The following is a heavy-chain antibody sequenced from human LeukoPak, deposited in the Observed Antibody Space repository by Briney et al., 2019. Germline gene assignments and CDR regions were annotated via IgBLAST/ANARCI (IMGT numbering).Heavy chain of an antibody. CDR3: ARGVIGVGKARYYYYYYMDV. CDR1: GFTFSSYW. CDR2: IKQDGSEK. J-gene: IGHJ6*03. D-gene: IGHD2-21*01. V-gene: IGHV3-7*01. Sequence: GGSLRLSCAASGFTFSSYWMSWVRQAPGKGPEWVANIKQDGSEKYYVDSVKGRFTISRDNAKNSLYLQMNSLRAEDTAVYYCARGVIGVGKARYYYYYYMDVWGKGTTVTVSS.